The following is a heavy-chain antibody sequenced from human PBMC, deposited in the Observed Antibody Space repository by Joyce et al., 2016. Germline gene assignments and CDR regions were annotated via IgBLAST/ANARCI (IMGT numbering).Heavy chain of an antibody. CDR2: ISYDGSNK. CDR1: GFTFSSYG. J-gene: IGHJ4*02. V-gene: IGHV3-30*18. D-gene: IGHD6-13*01. Sequence: QVQLVESGGGVVQPGRSLRLSCAASGFTFSSYGMHWVRQAPGKGLEWVAVISYDGSNKYYADSVKGQFTISRDNSKNTLYLQMNSLRAEDTAVYYCAKDWSPLYSSSWYYFDYWGQGTLVTVSS. CDR3: AKDWSPLYSSSWYYFDY.